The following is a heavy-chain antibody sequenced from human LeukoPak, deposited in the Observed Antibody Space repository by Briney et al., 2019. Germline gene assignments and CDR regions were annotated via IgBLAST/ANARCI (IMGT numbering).Heavy chain of an antibody. J-gene: IGHJ4*02. V-gene: IGHV4-39*01. CDR1: GGSISSRHCY. Sequence: SETLSLTCTVSGGSISSRHCYRGWIRQPPGKGLEWIGSIFYSGSTYYNPSLKSRVTISVDTSKNQFSLKLASVTAADTAVYYCARLDNSGYYFIDYWGQGTLVTVSS. D-gene: IGHD3-22*01. CDR3: ARLDNSGYYFIDY. CDR2: IFYSGST.